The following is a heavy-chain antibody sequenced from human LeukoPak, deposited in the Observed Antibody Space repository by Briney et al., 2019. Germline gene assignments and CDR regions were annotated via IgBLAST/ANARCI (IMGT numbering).Heavy chain of an antibody. D-gene: IGHD4-17*01. V-gene: IGHV3-66*04. J-gene: IGHJ4*02. CDR2: IYSGDTT. CDR1: GFTVSTNS. Sequence: PGGSLRLSCAVSGFTVSTNSMTWVRQAPGKGLEWVSLIYSGDTTHYADSVKGRFTISRDNSKNTLYLQMNSLRADDTALYYCARRGYGDYAPFDYWGQGTLVTVSS. CDR3: ARRGYGDYAPFDY.